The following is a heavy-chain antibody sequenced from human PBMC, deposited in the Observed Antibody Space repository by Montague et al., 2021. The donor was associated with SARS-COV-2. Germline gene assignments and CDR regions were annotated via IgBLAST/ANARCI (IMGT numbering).Heavy chain of an antibody. V-gene: IGHV6-1*01. Sequence: ASPGASLSSDSLSWHWIRQSPSRGLEWLASTYYRSKWYNDSAPSVSGRATVKPDTSRNQFSLHLDSVTPEDTALYFCARKMGSSFDVWGKGTMVIVSS. CDR1: GASLSSDSLS. CDR3: ARKMGSSFDV. CDR2: TYYRSKWYN. D-gene: IGHD2-8*01. J-gene: IGHJ3*01.